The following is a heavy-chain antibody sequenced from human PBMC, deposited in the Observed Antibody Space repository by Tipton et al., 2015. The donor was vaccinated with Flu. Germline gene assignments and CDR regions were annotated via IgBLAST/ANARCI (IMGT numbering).Heavy chain of an antibody. CDR1: GFTVSSNY. Sequence: SLRLSCAASGFTVSSNYMSWVRQAPGKGLEWVSVIYSGGSTYYADSVKGRFTISRDNSKNTLYLQMNSLRAEDTAVYYCARDLTYGSVPGAFDIWGQGTMFTVSS. CDR3: ARDLTYGSVPGAFDI. J-gene: IGHJ3*02. CDR2: IYSGGST. D-gene: IGHD3-10*01. V-gene: IGHV3-53*01.